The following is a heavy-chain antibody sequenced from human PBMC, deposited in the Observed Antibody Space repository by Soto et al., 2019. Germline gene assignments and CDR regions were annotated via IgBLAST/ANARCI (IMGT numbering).Heavy chain of an antibody. CDR1: GFTFGDYA. CDR2: IRSKAYGGTT. CDR3: TRIVVVPDY. D-gene: IGHD3-22*01. V-gene: IGHV3-49*04. J-gene: IGHJ4*02. Sequence: GGSLRLSCTASGFTFGDYAMSWVRQAPGKGLEWVGFIRSKAYGGTTEYAASVKGRFTISRDDSKSIAYLQMNSLKTEDTAVYYCTRIVVVPDYWGQGTLVTVSS.